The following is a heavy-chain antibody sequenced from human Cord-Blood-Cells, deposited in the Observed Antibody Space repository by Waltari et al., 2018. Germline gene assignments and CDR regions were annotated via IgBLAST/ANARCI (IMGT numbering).Heavy chain of an antibody. Sequence: EVQLVESGGGLVQPGGSLRLSCAASGFTFSSYWLSWVRQAPGKGLEWVANKKQDGSEKYYVDSVKGRFTISRDNAKNSLYLQMNSLRAEDTAVYYCAREPGDLTSEGADAFDIWGQGTMVTVSS. J-gene: IGHJ3*02. V-gene: IGHV3-7*01. D-gene: IGHD7-27*01. CDR2: KKQDGSEK. CDR3: AREPGDLTSEGADAFDI. CDR1: GFTFSSYW.